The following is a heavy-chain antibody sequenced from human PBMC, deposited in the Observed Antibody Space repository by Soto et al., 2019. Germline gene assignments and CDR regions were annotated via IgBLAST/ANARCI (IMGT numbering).Heavy chain of an antibody. V-gene: IGHV4-30-2*01. CDR2: IYHSGST. Sequence: PSQNLSLTCAVSGGAISSGGYSWIWIRQPPGKGLEWIGYIYHSGSTYYSPSLKSRVTISVDRSKNQFSLKLSSVTAADTAVYYCASRPSGSGFDPWGQGTLVTVS. J-gene: IGHJ5*02. CDR1: GGAISSGGYS. D-gene: IGHD1-26*01. CDR3: ASRPSGSGFDP.